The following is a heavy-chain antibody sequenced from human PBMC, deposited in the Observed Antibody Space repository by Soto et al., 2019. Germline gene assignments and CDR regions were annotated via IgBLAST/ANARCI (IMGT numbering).Heavy chain of an antibody. CDR2: ISSSSSTI. CDR1: GFTFSSYS. J-gene: IGHJ4*02. V-gene: IGHV3-48*01. D-gene: IGHD3-10*01. CDR3: ARDQYYYGSGSYLSFDY. Sequence: GGSLRLSCAASGFTFSSYSMNWVRQAPGKGLEWVSYISSSSSTIYYADSVKGRFTISRDNAKNSLYLQMNSLRAEDTAVYYCARDQYYYGSGSYLSFDYWGQGTLVTVSS.